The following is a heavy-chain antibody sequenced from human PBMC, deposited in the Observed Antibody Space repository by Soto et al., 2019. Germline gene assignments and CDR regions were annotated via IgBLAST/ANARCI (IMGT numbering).Heavy chain of an antibody. D-gene: IGHD5-18*01. Sequence: GGSLRLSCAASGFTFSSYSMNWVRQAPGKGLEWVSYISTSTIYYADSVKGRFTISRDNAKNSLYLQMNSLRAEDTAVYYCARERGYSYGNNWFDPWGQGTLVTVSS. CDR3: ARERGYSYGNNWFDP. J-gene: IGHJ5*02. CDR1: GFTFSSYS. V-gene: IGHV3-48*01. CDR2: ISTSTI.